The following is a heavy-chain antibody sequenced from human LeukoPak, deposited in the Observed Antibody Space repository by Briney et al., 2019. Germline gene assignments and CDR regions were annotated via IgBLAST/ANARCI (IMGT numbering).Heavy chain of an antibody. CDR2: MNTKTGNP. V-gene: IGHV7-4-1*02. CDR1: GYTITNYA. Sequence: ASVKVSCKASGYTITNYAMHWLRQAPGQGLEWMGWMNTKTGNPTYAQGFTGRFVFSLDTSVSTTYLQISSLKAEDTAVYYCARDRDWFDSWGQGTLVTVSS. J-gene: IGHJ5*01. D-gene: IGHD3-10*01. CDR3: ARDRDWFDS.